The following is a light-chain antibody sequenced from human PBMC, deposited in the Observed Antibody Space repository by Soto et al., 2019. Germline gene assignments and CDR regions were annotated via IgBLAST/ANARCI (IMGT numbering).Light chain of an antibody. J-gene: IGLJ2*01. V-gene: IGLV1-44*01. CDR1: SSNIGSNT. CDR3: AAWDDSLNGPV. CDR2: ANN. Sequence: QSVLTQPPSASGTPGQGVTISCSGRSSNIGSNTVNWYQQLPGTAPKLLIYANNQRPSGVPDRFSGSKSGTSASLAIRGLQSEDEADYYCAAWDDSLNGPVFGGGTKVTVL.